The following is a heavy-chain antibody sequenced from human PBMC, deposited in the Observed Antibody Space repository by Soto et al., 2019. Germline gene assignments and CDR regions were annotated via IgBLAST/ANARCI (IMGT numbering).Heavy chain of an antibody. J-gene: IGHJ4*02. CDR1: GFTFSSYT. Sequence: LRLSCAASGFTFSSYTMKWVRQAPGKGLEWVASISSSYYIKYADSVKGRFTISRDNAKNSLYLQMNSPRAEDTAVYYCARGDVVVLTATSNFDYWGQGTLVTVSS. CDR2: ISSSYYI. D-gene: IGHD2-21*02. V-gene: IGHV3-21*01. CDR3: ARGDVVVLTATSNFDY.